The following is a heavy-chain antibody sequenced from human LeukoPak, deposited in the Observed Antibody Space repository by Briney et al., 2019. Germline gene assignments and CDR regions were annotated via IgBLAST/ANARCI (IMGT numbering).Heavy chain of an antibody. Sequence: PSETLSLTCTVSGGSISGYYWRWIRQPPGKGLEWIGYVRYSGATNYSPSLKSRATISVDTSKNQFSLNLISVTAADTAIYYCARVSSGGYFHTYYFDYWGQGTLVTVSS. J-gene: IGHJ4*02. CDR1: GGSISGYY. V-gene: IGHV4-59*01. CDR3: ARVSSGGYFHTYYFDY. CDR2: VRYSGAT. D-gene: IGHD3-22*01.